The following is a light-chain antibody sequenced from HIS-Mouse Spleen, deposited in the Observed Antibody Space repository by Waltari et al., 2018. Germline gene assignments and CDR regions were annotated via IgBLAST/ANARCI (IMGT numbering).Light chain of an antibody. CDR1: STDVGRYHL. Sequence: QSALTQPASVSGSPGKSITISCPGTSTDVGRYHLVSWYQQPPGKAPKRMIYEGSKRPSGVSNRFSGSKSGNTASLTISGLQAEDEADYYCCSYAGSSTYVVFGGGTKLTVL. V-gene: IGLV2-23*01. CDR2: EGS. J-gene: IGLJ2*01. CDR3: CSYAGSSTYVV.